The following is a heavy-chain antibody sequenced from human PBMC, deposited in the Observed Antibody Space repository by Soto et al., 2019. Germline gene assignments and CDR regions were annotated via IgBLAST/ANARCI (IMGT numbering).Heavy chain of an antibody. D-gene: IGHD6-13*01. V-gene: IGHV3-23*01. CDR1: GFTFSSYA. Sequence: GSLRLCCAASGFTFSSYAMSWVRQAPGKGLEWVSAISGSGGSTYYADSVKGRFTISRDNSKNTLYLQMNSLRAEDTAVYYCAKDSSSWYSYFDYWGQGTLVTVSS. CDR2: ISGSGGST. CDR3: AKDSSSWYSYFDY. J-gene: IGHJ4*02.